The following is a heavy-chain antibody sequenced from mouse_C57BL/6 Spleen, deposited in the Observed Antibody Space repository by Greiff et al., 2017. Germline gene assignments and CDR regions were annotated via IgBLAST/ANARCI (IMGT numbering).Heavy chain of an antibody. CDR2: ISSGSSTI. Sequence: EVKVEESGGGLVKPGGSLKLSCAASGFTFSDYGMHWVRQAPEKGLEWVAYISSGSSTIYYADTVKGRFTISRDNAKNTLFLQMTSLRSEDTAMYYCARGGYGSRGYFDYWGQGTTLTVSS. J-gene: IGHJ2*01. CDR3: ARGGYGSRGYFDY. CDR1: GFTFSDYG. D-gene: IGHD1-1*01. V-gene: IGHV5-17*01.